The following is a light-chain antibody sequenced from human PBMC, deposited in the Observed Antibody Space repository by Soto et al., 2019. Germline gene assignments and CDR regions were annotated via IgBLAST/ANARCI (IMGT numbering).Light chain of an antibody. CDR2: DAS. V-gene: IGKV3-11*01. CDR1: QSVSSY. Sequence: EIVLTQSPATLSLSPGERATLSCRASQSVSSYLAWYQQKPGQAPRLLIYDASNRANGIPDRFSGSGSGTDFTLTISRLEPEDFAVYYWQQPSNCRTTTFGQGTRLEIK. CDR3: QQPSNCRTTT. J-gene: IGKJ5*01.